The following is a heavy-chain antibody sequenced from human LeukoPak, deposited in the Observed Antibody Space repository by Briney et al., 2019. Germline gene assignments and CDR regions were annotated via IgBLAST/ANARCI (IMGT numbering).Heavy chain of an antibody. CDR1: GGSISSGDYY. J-gene: IGHJ3*02. CDR3: ARAGSYYDFWSGRGAFDI. Sequence: PSETLSLTCTVSGGSISSGDYYWRWIRQPPGKGLEWLGYIYYSGSTYYNPSLKSRVTISVDTSKNQFSLKLSSVTAADTAVYYCARAGSYYDFWSGRGAFDIWGQGTMVTVSS. D-gene: IGHD3-3*01. V-gene: IGHV4-30-4*08. CDR2: IYYSGST.